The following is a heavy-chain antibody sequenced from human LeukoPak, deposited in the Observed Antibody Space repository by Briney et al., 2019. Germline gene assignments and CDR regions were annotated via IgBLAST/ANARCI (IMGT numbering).Heavy chain of an antibody. CDR1: GYTFTSYG. J-gene: IGHJ4*02. V-gene: IGHV1-18*01. CDR3: ARIGYCSSTSCYTTTPFDY. Sequence: ASVTVSCKASGYTFTSYGISWVRQAPGQGLEWMGWISAYNGNTNYAQKLQGRVTMTTDTSTSTAYMELRSLRFDDTAVYYCARIGYCSSTSCYTTTPFDYWGQGTLVTVSS. D-gene: IGHD2-2*02. CDR2: ISAYNGNT.